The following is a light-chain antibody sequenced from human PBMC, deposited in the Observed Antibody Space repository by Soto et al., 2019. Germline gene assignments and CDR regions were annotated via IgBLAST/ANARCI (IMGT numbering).Light chain of an antibody. CDR2: DAS. J-gene: IGKJ1*01. Sequence: SVSVSVRDRVTITCRASQSISSWLAWYQQKPGKATKLLIYDASSLESGVPSRFSGSGSGTEFTLTISILQTDNLPTYYVHEHSIPAQPLGQ. CDR3: HEHSIPAQP. CDR1: QSISSW. V-gene: IGKV1-5*01.